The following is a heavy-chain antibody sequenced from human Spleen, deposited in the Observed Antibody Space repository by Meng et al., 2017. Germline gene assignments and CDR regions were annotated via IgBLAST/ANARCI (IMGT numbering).Heavy chain of an antibody. CDR1: GGLISTSNW. Sequence: QVQLQESGPGLVKPSGTLSLTCAVSGGLISTSNWWSWVRQPPGKGLEWIGEIYHSGSTNYNPSLKSRVTISVDKSKNQFSLKLSSVTAADTAVYYCARHMEMSTIINLFDFWGQGALVTVSS. V-gene: IGHV4-4*02. CDR3: ARHMEMSTIINLFDF. J-gene: IGHJ4*02. D-gene: IGHD5-24*01. CDR2: IYHSGST.